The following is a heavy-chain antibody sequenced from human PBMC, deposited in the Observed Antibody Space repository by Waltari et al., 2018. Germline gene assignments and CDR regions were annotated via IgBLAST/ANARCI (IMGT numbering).Heavy chain of an antibody. D-gene: IGHD3-10*01. CDR1: GVTLGNYV. V-gene: IGHV3-23*01. CDR3: AKDRVGNYYYYGLDV. CDR2: ITSGGNT. Sequence: VQLLESGGGLVQPGGSLRLSCAGSGVTLGNYVMSWLRQAPGKGLEWVSSITSGGNTKYADSVKGRFTISRDNSKNTLYLQMNTVRVEDTALYYCAKDRVGNYYYYGLDVWGQGTTVTVSS. J-gene: IGHJ6*02.